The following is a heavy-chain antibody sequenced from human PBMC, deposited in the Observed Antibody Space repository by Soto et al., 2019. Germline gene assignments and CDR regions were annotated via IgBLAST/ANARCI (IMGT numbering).Heavy chain of an antibody. CDR2: INPSGGST. V-gene: IGHV1-46*01. CDR1: GYTFASYY. Sequence: ASVKVSCKASGYTFASYYRHWARQAPGQGLERMGIINPSGGSTSYAQKFQGRVTMTRDTSTSTVYMVLSSLRSEDTAVFFCARDRIVVVTAIVAFDIWGHGTIVTVSS. CDR3: ARDRIVVVTAIVAFDI. D-gene: IGHD2-21*02. J-gene: IGHJ3*02.